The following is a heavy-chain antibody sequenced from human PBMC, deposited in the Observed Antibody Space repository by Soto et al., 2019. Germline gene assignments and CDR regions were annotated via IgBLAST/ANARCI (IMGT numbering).Heavy chain of an antibody. CDR3: ARRFGRNFDY. V-gene: IGHV4-59*08. Sequence: QVQLQESGPELVKPSETLSLTCTVSGGSISSYYWSWIRQPPGKGLEWIGYIYYSGSTNYNPSLKXRVTISVDTSKTQFSLTLSSVTAADTAVYYCARRFGRNFDYWGQGTLVTVSS. D-gene: IGHD3-16*01. J-gene: IGHJ4*02. CDR2: IYYSGST. CDR1: GGSISSYY.